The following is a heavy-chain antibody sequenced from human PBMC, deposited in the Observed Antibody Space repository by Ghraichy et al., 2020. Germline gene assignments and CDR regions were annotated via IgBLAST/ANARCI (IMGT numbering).Heavy chain of an antibody. CDR1: GFTFSSYS. CDR2: ISSSSSYI. J-gene: IGHJ3*02. D-gene: IGHD1-26*01. V-gene: IGHV3-21*01. CDR3: ARDHVGAKRNAFDI. Sequence: GGSLRLSCAASGFTFSSYSMNWVRQAPGKGLEWVSSISSSSSYIYYADSVKGRFTISRDNAKNSLYLQMNSLRAEDTAVYYCARDHVGAKRNAFDIWGQGTMVTVSS.